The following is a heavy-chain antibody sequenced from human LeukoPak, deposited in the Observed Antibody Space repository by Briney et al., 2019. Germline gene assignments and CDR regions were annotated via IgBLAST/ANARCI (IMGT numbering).Heavy chain of an antibody. V-gene: IGHV4-34*01. CDR1: GGSLSGYY. J-gene: IGHJ4*02. Sequence: SETLSLTCAVYGGSLSGYYWSWIRQPPGKGLEWIGEINHSGSTNYNPSLKSRVTISVDTSKNQFSLRLSSVTAADTAVYYCARDLGIAVAGYWGQGTLVTVSS. D-gene: IGHD6-19*01. CDR3: ARDLGIAVAGY. CDR2: INHSGST.